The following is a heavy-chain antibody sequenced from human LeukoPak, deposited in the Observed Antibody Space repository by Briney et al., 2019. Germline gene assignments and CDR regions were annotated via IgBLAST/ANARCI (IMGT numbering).Heavy chain of an antibody. CDR2: ISSSSSYI. CDR3: ARNLITMIVVVDAFDI. Sequence: GGSLRLSCAASGFTFSSYAMSWVRQAPGKGLEWVSSISSSSSYIYYADSVKGRFTISRDNAKNSLYLQMDSLRAEDTAVYYCARNLITMIVVVDAFDIWGQGTMVTVSS. V-gene: IGHV3-21*01. J-gene: IGHJ3*02. CDR1: GFTFSSYA. D-gene: IGHD3-22*01.